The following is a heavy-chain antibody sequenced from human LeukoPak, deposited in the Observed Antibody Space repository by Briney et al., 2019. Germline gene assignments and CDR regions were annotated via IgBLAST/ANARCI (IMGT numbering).Heavy chain of an antibody. CDR2: IYPGDSDT. Sequence: GESLKVSCKGSGYSFTSYWIGWVRQMPGKGLEWMGIIYPGDSDTRYSPSFQGQVTISADKSISTAYLQWSSLKASDTAMYYCARLRDYYGSGSYFDYWGQGTLVTVSS. V-gene: IGHV5-51*01. CDR1: GYSFTSYW. CDR3: ARLRDYYGSGSYFDY. J-gene: IGHJ4*02. D-gene: IGHD3-10*01.